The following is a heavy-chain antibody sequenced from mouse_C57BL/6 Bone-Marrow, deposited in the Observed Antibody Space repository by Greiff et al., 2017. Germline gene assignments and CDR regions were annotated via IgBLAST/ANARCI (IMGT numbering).Heavy chain of an antibody. CDR1: GFNIKDDY. CDR2: IDPENGDT. Sequence: VQLKQSGSELVRPGASVKLSCTASGFNIKDDYMHWVKQRPEQGLEWIGWIDPENGDTEYASKFQGKATITADTSSNTAYLQLSSLTSEDTAVYYCTTIRLLDYWGQGTTLTVSS. CDR3: TTIRLLDY. J-gene: IGHJ2*01. V-gene: IGHV14-4*01. D-gene: IGHD1-2*01.